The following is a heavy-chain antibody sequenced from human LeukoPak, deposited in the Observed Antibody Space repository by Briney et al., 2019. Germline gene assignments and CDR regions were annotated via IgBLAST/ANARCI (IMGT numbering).Heavy chain of an antibody. CDR3: ARGKVEPNDYGGYVQDYYYYGMDV. CDR1: GFTFSGYS. V-gene: IGHV3-21*01. D-gene: IGHD4-17*01. Sequence: GGSLRLSCAASGFTFSGYSMNWVRQAPGKGLEWVSSISSSSSYIYYVDSVKGRFTISIDNAKNSLFLQMNSLRAEDTAVYYCARGKVEPNDYGGYVQDYYYYGMDVWGQGTTVTLSS. CDR2: ISSSSSYI. J-gene: IGHJ6*02.